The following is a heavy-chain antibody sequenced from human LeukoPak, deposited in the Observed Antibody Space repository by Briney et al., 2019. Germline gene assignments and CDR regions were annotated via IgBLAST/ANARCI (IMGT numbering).Heavy chain of an antibody. Sequence: LSGGSLRLSCAASGFTFSAYGMHWVRQAPGKGLEWVAFIPYDGTNEDYADSVKGRFTVSRDNSKNTLNLQMNSLRPEDTAVYYCAKGVHSSTWPNWLDPWGPGTLVTVSS. CDR3: AKGVHSSTWPNWLDP. J-gene: IGHJ5*02. CDR1: GFTFSAYG. V-gene: IGHV3-30*02. D-gene: IGHD6-13*01. CDR2: IPYDGTNE.